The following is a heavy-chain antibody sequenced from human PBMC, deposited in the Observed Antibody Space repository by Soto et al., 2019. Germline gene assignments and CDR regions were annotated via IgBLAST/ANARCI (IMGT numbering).Heavy chain of an antibody. CDR3: ATAGGYRTYYYYYYMDV. CDR1: GYTLTELS. V-gene: IGHV1-24*01. D-gene: IGHD1-1*01. J-gene: IGHJ6*03. CDR2: FDPEDGET. Sequence: GASVKVSCKVSGYTLTELSMHWARQAPGKGLEWMGGFDPEDGETIYAQKFQGRVTMTEDTSTDTAYMELSSLRSEDTAVYYCATAGGYRTYYYYYYMDVWGKGTTVTVSS.